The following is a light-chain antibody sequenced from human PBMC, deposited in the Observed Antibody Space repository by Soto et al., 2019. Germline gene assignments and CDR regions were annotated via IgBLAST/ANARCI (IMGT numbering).Light chain of an antibody. CDR1: HYLGNS. CDR2: DAS. CDR3: QRYDSLPFT. V-gene: IGKV1-33*01. J-gene: IGKJ4*01. Sequence: DIQMTQSPSSLSASVGDRVTITCQASHYLGNSLRWSQQKPGKAPKLLISDASNLETGVPSRFSASASGTDFTFTISSLQPEDIATYYCQRYDSLPFTFGGGTKVDIK.